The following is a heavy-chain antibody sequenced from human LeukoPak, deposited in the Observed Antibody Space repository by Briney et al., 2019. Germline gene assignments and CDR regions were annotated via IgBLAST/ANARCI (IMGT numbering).Heavy chain of an antibody. CDR2: IYYSGST. D-gene: IGHD1-26*01. CDR3: ARVSSGSCWYFDY. Sequence: SETLSLTCTVSGGSISSYYWSWIRQPPGKGLEWIGYIYYSGSTNYNPSLRSRVTISVDTSKKQFSLKVSSVTAADTAVYYCARVSSGSCWYFDYWGQGTLVTVSS. J-gene: IGHJ4*02. CDR1: GGSISSYY. V-gene: IGHV4-59*01.